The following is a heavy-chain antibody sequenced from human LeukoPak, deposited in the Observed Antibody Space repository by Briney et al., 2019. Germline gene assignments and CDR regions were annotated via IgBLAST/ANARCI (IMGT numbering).Heavy chain of an antibody. Sequence: ASVKVSCKASGYTFTSYYVHWVRQAPGQGLEWMGIINPSGGSTSYAQKFQGRVTMTRDTSTSTVYMELSSLRSADTAVYYCATDISSGYAADFDYWGQGTLVTVSS. J-gene: IGHJ4*02. V-gene: IGHV1-46*01. CDR2: INPSGGST. CDR3: ATDISSGYAADFDY. D-gene: IGHD3-22*01. CDR1: GYTFTSYY.